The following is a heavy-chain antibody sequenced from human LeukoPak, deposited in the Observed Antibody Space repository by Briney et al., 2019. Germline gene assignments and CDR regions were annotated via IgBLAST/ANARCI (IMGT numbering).Heavy chain of an antibody. CDR3: ARGGIVGATRAFDI. V-gene: IGHV3-74*01. J-gene: IGHJ3*02. CDR1: GFTFSSYW. D-gene: IGHD1-26*01. CDR2: INSDGSST. Sequence: GGSLRLSCAASGFTFSSYWMHWVRQAPGKGLVWVSRINSDGSSTSYADSVKGRFTISRDNAKNTLYLHMNSLRAEDTAVYYCARGGIVGATRAFDIWGQGTMVTVSS.